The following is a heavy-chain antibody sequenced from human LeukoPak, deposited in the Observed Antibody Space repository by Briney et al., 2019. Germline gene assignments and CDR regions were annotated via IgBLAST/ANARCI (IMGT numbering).Heavy chain of an antibody. Sequence: SETLSLTCTVSGGSISSSSYHWGWIRQPPGKGLEWIGSIHYSGSTSYNPSLKSRVTISIDTSKNQFSLKLSSVTAADTAVYYCARRGSGRGNWFDPWGQGTLVTVSS. CDR2: IHYSGST. D-gene: IGHD3-10*01. V-gene: IGHV4-39*01. CDR3: ARRGSGRGNWFDP. CDR1: GGSISSSSYH. J-gene: IGHJ5*02.